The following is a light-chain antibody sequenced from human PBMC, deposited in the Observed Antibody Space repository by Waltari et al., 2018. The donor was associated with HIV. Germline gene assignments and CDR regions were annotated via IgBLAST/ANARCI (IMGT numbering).Light chain of an antibody. J-gene: IGLJ3*02. CDR2: LND. CDR3: SVWDASLAGWM. V-gene: IGLV1-47*01. CDR1: HPNIGSNN. Sequence: QSVLTQPPPASGTPGQWVTSSCSGSHPNIGSNNVHWSQQPPGAAPKLLISLNDRRPSGVPDRFSGSKSAPSASLVISALRSEDEADYFCSVWDASLAGWMFGGGTRLTVL.